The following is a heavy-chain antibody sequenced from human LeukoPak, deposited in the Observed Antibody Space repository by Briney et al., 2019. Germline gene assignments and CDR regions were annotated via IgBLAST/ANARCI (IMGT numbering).Heavy chain of an antibody. Sequence: GGSLRLSCAASGFTFANYAMSWVRQAPGKGLEWVPATTGSGGSTYYADSVKGRFTISRDYSKNTLYLQMNSLRAEDTAVYYCAKYGSTVFTPNFDYWGQGTLVTVSS. CDR3: AKYGSTVFTPNFDY. CDR1: GFTFANYA. CDR2: TTGSGGST. J-gene: IGHJ4*02. D-gene: IGHD4-23*01. V-gene: IGHV3-23*01.